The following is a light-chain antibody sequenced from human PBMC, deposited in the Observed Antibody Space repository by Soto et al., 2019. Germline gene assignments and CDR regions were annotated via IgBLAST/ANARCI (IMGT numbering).Light chain of an antibody. Sequence: QSALTQPASVSGSPGQSITISCTGTSSDVGGYDYVSWYQQHPGKAPKLMIYEVSNRPSGVSSRFSGSKSGNTASLTISGLHAEDEADYYCSSYTSSSSDVFGTGTKVTVL. CDR1: SSDVGGYDY. V-gene: IGLV2-14*01. CDR3: SSYTSSSSDV. J-gene: IGLJ1*01. CDR2: EVS.